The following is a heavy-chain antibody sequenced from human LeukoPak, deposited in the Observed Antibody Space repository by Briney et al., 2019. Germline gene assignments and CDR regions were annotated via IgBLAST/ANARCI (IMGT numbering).Heavy chain of an antibody. Sequence: GGSLRLSCAASGFTFSNYAMSWVGQAPGRGLEWVSTISASGVSTYYADSVKGRFTISRDNSKNTLYLQVTSLRAEDPALYYCAKGNTWLQLWLVALESWGQGPLVPVSS. CDR1: GFTFSNYA. CDR2: ISASGVST. J-gene: IGHJ4*02. D-gene: IGHD5-18*01. CDR3: AKGNTWLQLWLVALES. V-gene: IGHV3-23*01.